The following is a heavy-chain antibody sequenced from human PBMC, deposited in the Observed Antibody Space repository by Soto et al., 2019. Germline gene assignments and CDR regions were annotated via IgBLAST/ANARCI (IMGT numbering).Heavy chain of an antibody. J-gene: IGHJ4*02. CDR2: ISSNGGST. CDR3: VKELRYCSSTSCNIPNTFDY. V-gene: IGHV3-64D*08. Sequence: GGSLRLSCSASGFTFSSYAMHWVRQAPGKGLEYVSAISSNGGSTYYADSVKGRFTISRDNSKNTLYLKMSSLRAEDTAVYYCVKELRYCSSTSCNIPNTFDYWGQGTLVTVSS. D-gene: IGHD2-2*02. CDR1: GFTFSSYA.